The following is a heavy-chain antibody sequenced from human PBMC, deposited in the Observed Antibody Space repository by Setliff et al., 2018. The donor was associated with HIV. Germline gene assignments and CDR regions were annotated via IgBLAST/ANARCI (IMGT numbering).Heavy chain of an antibody. Sequence: ASVKVSCKASGHTLTSYGISWVRQAPGQGLEWMGWISVYNDDTSYAQKFQGRVTMTTDTSTGTAYMELRSLRSEDRAVYYCARGPRYNWNSYYYMDVWGKGTTVTVSS. J-gene: IGHJ6*03. D-gene: IGHD1-20*01. V-gene: IGHV1-18*01. CDR3: ARGPRYNWNSYYYMDV. CDR1: GHTLTSYG. CDR2: ISVYNDDT.